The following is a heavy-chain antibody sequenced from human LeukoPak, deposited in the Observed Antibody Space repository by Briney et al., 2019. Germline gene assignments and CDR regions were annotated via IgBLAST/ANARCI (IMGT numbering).Heavy chain of an antibody. J-gene: IGHJ5*02. CDR2: ISWNSGSI. Sequence: RAGGSLRLSCAASGFTFDDYAMHWVRQAPGKGLEWVSGISWNSGSIGYADSVKGRFTISRDNAKNSLYLQMNSLRAEDTAVYYCAREGCGYDWRSPKDWFDPWGQGTLVTVSS. CDR3: AREGCGYDWRSPKDWFDP. CDR1: GFTFDDYA. V-gene: IGHV3-9*01. D-gene: IGHD5-12*01.